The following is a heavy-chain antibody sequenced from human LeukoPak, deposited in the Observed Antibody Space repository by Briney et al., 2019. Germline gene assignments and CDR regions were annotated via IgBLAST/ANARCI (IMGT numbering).Heavy chain of an antibody. CDR2: ISYDGSNK. CDR1: GFTFSSYG. J-gene: IGHJ4*02. Sequence: GGSLRLSCAASGFTFSSYGMHWVRQAPGKGLEWVAVISYDGSNKYYADSVKGRFTISRDNSKNTLYLQMNSLRAEDTAVYYCAKGAVVVPAAVITYFDYWGQGTLVTVSS. CDR3: AKGAVVVPAAVITYFDY. D-gene: IGHD2-2*01. V-gene: IGHV3-30*18.